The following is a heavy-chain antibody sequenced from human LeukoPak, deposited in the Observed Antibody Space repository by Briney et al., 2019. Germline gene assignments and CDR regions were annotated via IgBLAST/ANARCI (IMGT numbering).Heavy chain of an antibody. J-gene: IGHJ4*02. Sequence: GASVKVSCKVSGYTLTELSMHWVRQAPGKGLEWMGGFDPEDGETIYAQKFQGRVTMTEDTSTDTAYMELSSLRSEDTAVYYCATALAVAGNFGYWGQGTLVTVSS. D-gene: IGHD6-19*01. V-gene: IGHV1-24*01. CDR2: FDPEDGET. CDR3: ATALAVAGNFGY. CDR1: GYTLTELS.